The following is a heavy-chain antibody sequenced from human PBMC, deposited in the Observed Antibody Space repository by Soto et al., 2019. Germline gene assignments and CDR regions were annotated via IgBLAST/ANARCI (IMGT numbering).Heavy chain of an antibody. CDR1: GYTFTSYD. CDR2: MNPNSGNT. D-gene: IGHD3-9*01. Sequence: ASVKVSCKASGYTFTSYDINWVRQATGQGLEWMGWMNPNSGNTGYAQKFQGRVTMTRNTSISTAYMELSSLRSEDTAVYYCARGRAVRYFDWPGDMDVWGKGTTVTVSS. J-gene: IGHJ6*03. CDR3: ARGRAVRYFDWPGDMDV. V-gene: IGHV1-8*01.